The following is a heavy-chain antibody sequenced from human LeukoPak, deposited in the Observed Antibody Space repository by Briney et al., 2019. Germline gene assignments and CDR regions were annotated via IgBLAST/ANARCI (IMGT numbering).Heavy chain of an antibody. CDR3: AREACAHCTIDS. V-gene: IGHV1-18*01. CDR2: ISAYNGNT. Sequence: AASVTVSCKTSGYTFPTYGITWVRQAPGQGLEWMGWISAYNGNTNLAQNLRGRVTLTTDRSTTTAYMELTRLTSDDTAIYYCAREACAHCTIDSWGQGTLVTVSS. J-gene: IGHJ4*02. D-gene: IGHD1-1*01. CDR1: GYTFPTYG.